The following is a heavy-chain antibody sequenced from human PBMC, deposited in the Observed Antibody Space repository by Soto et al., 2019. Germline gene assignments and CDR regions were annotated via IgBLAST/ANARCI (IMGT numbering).Heavy chain of an antibody. J-gene: IGHJ2*01. Sequence: GGSLRLSCAASGFTFSSYSMNWVRQAPGKGLEWVSYTSSGSSTIYYADSVKGRFTISRDNAMNSLYLQMNSLRDEDTAVYYCARFGGWYGVWTWYFDVWGSGTLVTGSS. D-gene: IGHD6-19*01. CDR3: ARFGGWYGVWTWYFDV. CDR1: GFTFSSYS. CDR2: TSSGSSTI. V-gene: IGHV3-48*02.